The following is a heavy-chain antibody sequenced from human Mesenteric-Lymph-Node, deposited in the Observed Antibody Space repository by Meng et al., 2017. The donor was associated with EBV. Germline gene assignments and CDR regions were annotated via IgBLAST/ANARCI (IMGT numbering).Heavy chain of an antibody. V-gene: IGHV1-8*01. D-gene: IGHD1-20*01. CDR3: ARTHRYNWHPDY. CDR1: GYSFSSYD. Sequence: QVQLVQSGAEVKKPGASVKVSCKASGYSFSSYDINWVRQAAGQGFEWLGWMNPRSANTGYAQKFQGRITMTRDTSMTTAYMELSSLMSEDTAVYYCARTHRYNWHPDYWGQGTLVTVSS. J-gene: IGHJ4*02. CDR2: MNPRSANT.